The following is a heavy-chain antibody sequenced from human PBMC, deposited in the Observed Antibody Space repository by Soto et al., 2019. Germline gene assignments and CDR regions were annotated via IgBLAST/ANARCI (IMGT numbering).Heavy chain of an antibody. Sequence: QVQLVQSGAEVKKPGASVKVSCKASGYTFTSYGISWVRQAPGQGLEWMGWISAYNGNTNYAQKLQGRVTMTPDTSMNTAYMELRNLRSDDTAVYYCARVIAAAADFDYWGQGTLVTVSS. CDR1: GYTFTSYG. V-gene: IGHV1-18*01. CDR2: ISAYNGNT. J-gene: IGHJ4*02. D-gene: IGHD6-13*01. CDR3: ARVIAAAADFDY.